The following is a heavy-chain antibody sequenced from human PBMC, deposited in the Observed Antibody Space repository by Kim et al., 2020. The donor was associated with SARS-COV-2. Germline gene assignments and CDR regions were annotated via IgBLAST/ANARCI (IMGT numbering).Heavy chain of an antibody. CDR2: ISYDGSNK. CDR1: GFTFSSYA. D-gene: IGHD6-13*01. Sequence: GGSLRLSCAASGFTFSSYAMHWVRQAPGKGLEWVAVISYDGSNKYYADSVKGRFTISRDNSKNTLYLQMNSLRAEDTAVYYCARDKGGTSSSWYVGGIYYYGMDVWGQGTTVTVSS. J-gene: IGHJ6*02. CDR3: ARDKGGTSSSWYVGGIYYYGMDV. V-gene: IGHV3-30*04.